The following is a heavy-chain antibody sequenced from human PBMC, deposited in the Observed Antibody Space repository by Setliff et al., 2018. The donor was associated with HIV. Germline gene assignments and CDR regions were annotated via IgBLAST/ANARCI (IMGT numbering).Heavy chain of an antibody. CDR1: GFIFSDHH. D-gene: IGHD3-22*01. CDR2: VRNKVRGSTP. Sequence: PGGSLRLSCVASGFIFSDHHMDWVRQAPGKGLEWVGRVRNKVRGSTPEYAASVKGRFTVSRDDSTNSLYLQMNSLKTEDTAVYYCTTDVPTYYYDYIPADYWGQGTLVTVSS. CDR3: TTDVPTYYYDYIPADY. V-gene: IGHV3-72*01. J-gene: IGHJ4*02.